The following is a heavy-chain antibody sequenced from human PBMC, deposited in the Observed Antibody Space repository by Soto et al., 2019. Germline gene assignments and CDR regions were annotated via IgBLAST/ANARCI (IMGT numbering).Heavy chain of an antibody. J-gene: IGHJ5*02. CDR2: IYYSDSA. D-gene: IGHD3-22*01. CDR3: VRAYYDTFGYSLDP. V-gene: IGHV4-59*01. Sequence: TSETLSLTCAVSGGSISSYYWGWIRQPPGKGLEWIGYIYYSDSANYNPSLKSRVIISDDTSKNQFSLRLSSVTAADTAVYYCVRAYYDTFGYSLDPWGQGTQVTVS. CDR1: GGSISSYY.